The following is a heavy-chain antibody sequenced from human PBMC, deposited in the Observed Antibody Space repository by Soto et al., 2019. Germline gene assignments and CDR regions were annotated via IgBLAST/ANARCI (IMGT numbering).Heavy chain of an antibody. Sequence: TGGSLRLSCAASGFTFSSYAMHWVRQAPGKGLEYVSAISSNGGSTYYANSVKGRFTISRDNSKNTLYLQMGSLRAEDMAVYYCARQSYSSYYFDYWGQGTLVTVSS. V-gene: IGHV3-64*01. J-gene: IGHJ4*02. CDR1: GFTFSSYA. D-gene: IGHD6-13*01. CDR3: ARQSYSSYYFDY. CDR2: ISSNGGST.